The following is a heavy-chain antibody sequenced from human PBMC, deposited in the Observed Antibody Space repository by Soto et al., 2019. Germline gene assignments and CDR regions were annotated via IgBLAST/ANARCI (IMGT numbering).Heavy chain of an antibody. CDR1: GGSVSSGSYY. CDR2: IYYSGST. CDR3: ARVSGYSYGPRAYYYYGMDV. D-gene: IGHD5-18*01. J-gene: IGHJ6*02. Sequence: SETLSLTCTVSGGSVSSGSYYWSWIRQPPGKGLEWIGYIYYSGSTNYNPSLKSRVTISVDTSKNQFSLKLSSVTAADTAVYYCARVSGYSYGPRAYYYYGMDVWGQGTKVTVSS. V-gene: IGHV4-61*01.